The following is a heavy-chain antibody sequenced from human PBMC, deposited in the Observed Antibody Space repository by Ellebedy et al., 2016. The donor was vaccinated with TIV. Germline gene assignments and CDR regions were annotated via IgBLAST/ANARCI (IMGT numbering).Heavy chain of an antibody. Sequence: GGSLRLSCAASGFTFSSFAMHWVRQAPGKGLEWLSVISGGGASTYHAGSVKGRSTITRDNSKNTLYLQMDRLRAEDTAVYYCAKGTSSGFNYDRVGFEYWGQGALVTVSS. CDR2: ISGGGAST. D-gene: IGHD3-22*01. CDR3: AKGTSSGFNYDRVGFEY. V-gene: IGHV3-23*01. J-gene: IGHJ4*02. CDR1: GFTFSSFA.